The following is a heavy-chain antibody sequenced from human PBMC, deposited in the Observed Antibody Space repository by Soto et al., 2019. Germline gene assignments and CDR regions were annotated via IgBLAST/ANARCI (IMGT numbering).Heavy chain of an antibody. CDR1: GFTFGDYA. Sequence: GGTLRLSCTASGFTFGDYAMSWFRQAPGKGLEWVGFIRRKAYGGTTAYAASVKGRFTISRDDSKSIAYLQMNSLKTEDTAVYYCARDECRDIVLVPAAPSRWFDPCGQGTLVTVSS. CDR2: IRRKAYGGTT. D-gene: IGHD2-2*01. V-gene: IGHV3-49*03. CDR3: ARDECRDIVLVPAAPSRWFDP. J-gene: IGHJ5*02.